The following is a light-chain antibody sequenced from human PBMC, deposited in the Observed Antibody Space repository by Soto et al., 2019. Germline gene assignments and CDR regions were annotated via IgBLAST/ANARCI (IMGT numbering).Light chain of an antibody. CDR1: QSVTYW. CDR2: QAS. J-gene: IGKJ4*01. V-gene: IGKV1-5*03. CDR3: QHYHSSPRS. Sequence: DIQMTQSPSTLSASVGDRVTISCRASQSVTYWLAWYQQKPGQVPKLLIYQASSLHSGVPSRFSGSGYGTEFTLTISALQPDDFATYYCQHYHSSPRSFGGGTKVEIK.